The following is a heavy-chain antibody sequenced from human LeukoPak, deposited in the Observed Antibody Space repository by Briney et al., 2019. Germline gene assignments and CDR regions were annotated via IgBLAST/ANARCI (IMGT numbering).Heavy chain of an antibody. CDR2: IGAGSGAIT. CDR1: GFTFRSYA. D-gene: IGHD3-10*01. J-gene: IGHJ6*02. CDR3: AKNYDSGRGVPYGMDV. V-gene: IGHV3-23*01. Sequence: GGSLRLSCAASGFTFRSYAMNWVRQAPGKGLEWVSAIGAGSGAITIYADSVKGRFTISRDNSKNTLYLQMNSLRGEDTAVYYCAKNYDSGRGVPYGMDVWGQGTTVTVSS.